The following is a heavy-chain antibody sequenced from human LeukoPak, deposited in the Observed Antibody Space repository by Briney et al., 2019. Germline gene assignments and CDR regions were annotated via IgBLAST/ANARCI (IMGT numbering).Heavy chain of an antibody. CDR1: GGPFSGYY. V-gene: IGHV4-34*01. D-gene: IGHD3-9*01. CDR2: INHSGST. CDR3: ARLTAANYYYYGMDV. J-gene: IGHJ6*02. Sequence: SETLSLTCAVYGGPFSGYYWSWIRQPPGKGLEWIGEINHSGSTNYNPSPKSRVTISVDTPKNQFSLKLSSVTAADTAVYYCARLTAANYYYYGMDVWGQGTTVTVSS.